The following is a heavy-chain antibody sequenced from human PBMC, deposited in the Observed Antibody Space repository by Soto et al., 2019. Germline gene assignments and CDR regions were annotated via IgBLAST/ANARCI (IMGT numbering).Heavy chain of an antibody. CDR2: IYHSGST. V-gene: IGHV4-30-2*01. CDR3: VRHSPSPH. CDR1: GGSISSGGYS. J-gene: IGHJ4*02. Sequence: PSETLSLTCAVSGGSISSGGYSWSWIRQPPGKGLEWIGHIYHSGSTYYNPSLKSRVTLSVDRPNNQVSLNLTSVTAADTAVYYCVRHSPSPHWGQGTLVTVSS.